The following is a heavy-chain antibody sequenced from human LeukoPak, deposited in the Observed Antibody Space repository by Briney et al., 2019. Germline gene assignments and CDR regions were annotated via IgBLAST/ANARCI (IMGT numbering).Heavy chain of an antibody. V-gene: IGHV1-24*01. CDR3: ATGGIYSLLDY. J-gene: IGHJ4*02. D-gene: IGHD1-26*01. CDR2: LDPEDGET. CDR1: GHTLTDLS. Sequence: WASVKVSCTVSGHTLTDLSTHWVRQTPGGGLEWMGGLDPEDGETIYAQKFQGRVTMTEDTSTDTAYMELSSLRPEDTAVYYCATGGIYSLLDYWGQGTLVTVSS.